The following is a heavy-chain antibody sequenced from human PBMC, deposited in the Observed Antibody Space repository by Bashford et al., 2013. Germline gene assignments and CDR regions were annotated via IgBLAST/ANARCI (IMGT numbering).Heavy chain of an antibody. V-gene: IGHV3-23*01. CDR2: LVVRSGST. CDR3: ARGPRTVTLTPHFDL. J-gene: IGHJ4*02. D-gene: IGHD4-17*01. Sequence: VRQAPGRGWSGSLLLVVRSGSTYYADSVRGRFTISRDNSKYTLYLQMNSLRAEDTAVYYCARGPRTVTLTPHFDLWGQGTLVTVSS.